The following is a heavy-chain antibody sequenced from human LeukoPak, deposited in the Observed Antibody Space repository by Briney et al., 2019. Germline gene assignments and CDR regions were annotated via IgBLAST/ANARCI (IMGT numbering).Heavy chain of an antibody. D-gene: IGHD3-10*01. CDR3: AGGLWYASGSDY. Sequence: GGSLRLSCAASGFTFNTYSMNWVRQAPGKGLEWVSSITSSSSYIYYADSVKGRFTISRDNAKNSLYLQMNSLRAEDTAVYYCAGGLWYASGSDYWGQGTLVTVSP. CDR2: ITSSSSYI. J-gene: IGHJ4*02. CDR1: GFTFNTYS. V-gene: IGHV3-21*01.